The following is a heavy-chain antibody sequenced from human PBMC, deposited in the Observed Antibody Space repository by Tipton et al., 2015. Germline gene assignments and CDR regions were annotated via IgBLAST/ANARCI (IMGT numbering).Heavy chain of an antibody. V-gene: IGHV3-33*08. CDR1: GFTFTSFE. J-gene: IGHJ5*01. Sequence: RSLRLSCVASGFTFTSFEMNWVRQAPGKGLEWVAVIWFDGTNKFYSDSVKGRFTISRDNSMNTLYLHLNALKAEDTALYYCTRDGAYTSGWYWSDSWGHGTLVTVSS. CDR2: IWFDGTNK. D-gene: IGHD6-19*01. CDR3: TRDGAYTSGWYWSDS.